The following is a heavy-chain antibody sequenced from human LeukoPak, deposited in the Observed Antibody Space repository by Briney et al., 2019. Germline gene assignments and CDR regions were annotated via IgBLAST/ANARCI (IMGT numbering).Heavy chain of an antibody. CDR1: GGTFSSDA. Sequence: GGSLRLSCAASGGTFSSDALSWVRQAPRKGLDWVSAVSGSGGSTYYADSEKGRFTISRDNPKNALYQQMNSLSAEDTAVYHCPKTKAINVYWGQPTLLTVPS. CDR3: PKTKAINVY. J-gene: IGHJ4*02. CDR2: VSGSGGST. D-gene: IGHD2-8*01. V-gene: IGHV3-23*01.